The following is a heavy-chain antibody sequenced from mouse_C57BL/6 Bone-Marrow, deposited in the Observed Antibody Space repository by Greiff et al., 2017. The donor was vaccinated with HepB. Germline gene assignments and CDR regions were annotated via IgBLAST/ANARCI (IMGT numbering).Heavy chain of an antibody. D-gene: IGHD1-1*01. V-gene: IGHV1-82*01. J-gene: IGHJ3*01. CDR2: IYPGDGDT. CDR3: AHYGSSPWFAY. CDR1: GYAFSSSW. Sequence: VQLQQSGPELVKPGASVKISCKASGYAFSSSWMNWVKQRPGKGLEWIGRIYPGDGDTNYNGKFKGKATLTADKSSSTAYMQLSSLTSEDSAVYFCAHYGSSPWFAYWGQGTLVTVSA.